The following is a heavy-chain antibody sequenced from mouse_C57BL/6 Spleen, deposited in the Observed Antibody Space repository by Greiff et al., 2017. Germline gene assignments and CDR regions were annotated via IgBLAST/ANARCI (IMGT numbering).Heavy chain of an antibody. CDR1: GYTFTSYW. D-gene: IGHD2-5*01. CDR3: AKEGDSNPMDY. J-gene: IGHJ4*01. Sequence: VQLQQSGAELAKPGASVKLSCKASGYTFTSYWMHWVKQRTGQGLEWIGYINPSSGYTKYNQKFKDKATLTADKSSSTAYMQLSSLTYKDSAVYYCAKEGDSNPMDYWGQGTSVTVSS. CDR2: INPSSGYT. V-gene: IGHV1-7*01.